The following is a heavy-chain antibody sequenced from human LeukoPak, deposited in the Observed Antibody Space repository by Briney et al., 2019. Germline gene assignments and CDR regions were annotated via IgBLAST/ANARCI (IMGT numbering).Heavy chain of an antibody. V-gene: IGHV1-2*02. CDR1: GYTFTGYY. Sequence: ASVKVSCKASGYTFTGYYMHWVRQAPGQGLEWMGWINPNSGGTNYAQKFQGRVTMTRDTSISTAYMELSRLRSDDTAVYYCAIERFRIAAAGTPLGYWGQGTLVTVSS. D-gene: IGHD6-13*01. CDR2: INPNSGGT. J-gene: IGHJ4*02. CDR3: AIERFRIAAAGTPLGY.